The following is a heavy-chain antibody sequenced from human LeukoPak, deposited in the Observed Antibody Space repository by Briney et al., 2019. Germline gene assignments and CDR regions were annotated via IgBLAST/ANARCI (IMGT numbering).Heavy chain of an antibody. CDR3: AKDYDNVWGTFEN. CDR1: GFTFSSYG. Sequence: PGRSLRLSCAASGFTFSSYGMHWVRQAPGKGLEWVAVISYDGSNKYYADSVKGRFTISRDNSKNTLYLQMNSLRGEDTAVYYCAKDYDNVWGTFENWGQGILVTVSS. V-gene: IGHV3-30*18. J-gene: IGHJ4*02. D-gene: IGHD3-16*01. CDR2: ISYDGSNK.